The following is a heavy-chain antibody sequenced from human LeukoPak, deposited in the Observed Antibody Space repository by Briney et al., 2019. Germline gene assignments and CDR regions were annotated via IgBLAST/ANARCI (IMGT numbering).Heavy chain of an antibody. CDR2: VYMNGHS. D-gene: IGHD2-21*01. Sequence: PSETLSLTCTVSGGSITSGSYSWTWIRQSAGGGLEWIGRVYMNGHSNSNPSLESRVTISVDTSNNQFSLNLASVTAADTARYFCARGSCGVNCPKFNWLDTWGQGILVTVSS. CDR3: ARGSCGVNCPKFNWLDT. CDR1: GGSITSGSYS. V-gene: IGHV4-61*02. J-gene: IGHJ5*02.